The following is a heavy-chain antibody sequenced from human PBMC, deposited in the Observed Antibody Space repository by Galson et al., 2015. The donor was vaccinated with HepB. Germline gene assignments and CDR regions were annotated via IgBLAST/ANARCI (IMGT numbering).Heavy chain of an antibody. CDR3: AKDVYYYDSSLWAFDI. J-gene: IGHJ3*02. Sequence: SLRLSCAASGFTFSSYGMHWVRQAPGKGLEWVAVISYDGSNKYYADSVKGRFTISRDNSKNTLYLQMNSLRAEDTAVYYCAKDVYYYDSSLWAFDIWGQGTMVTVSS. CDR2: ISYDGSNK. V-gene: IGHV3-30*18. D-gene: IGHD3-22*01. CDR1: GFTFSSYG.